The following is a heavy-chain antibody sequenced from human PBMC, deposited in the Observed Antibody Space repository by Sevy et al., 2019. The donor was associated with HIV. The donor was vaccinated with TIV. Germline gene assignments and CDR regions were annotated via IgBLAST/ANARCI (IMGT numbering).Heavy chain of an antibody. D-gene: IGHD2-21*01. Sequence: ASVKVSCRTSGYTCTGYYIHWVRQAPGRGLEWMGWINPNSGGANSAQKFKGRVNMTTDRSISTAYMELSKLRSDDMDVYYCERGGECWEPEDAFHTWGQGTMVTVSS. CDR3: ERGGECWEPEDAFHT. CDR1: GYTCTGYY. V-gene: IGHV1-2*02. J-gene: IGHJ3*02. CDR2: INPNSGGA.